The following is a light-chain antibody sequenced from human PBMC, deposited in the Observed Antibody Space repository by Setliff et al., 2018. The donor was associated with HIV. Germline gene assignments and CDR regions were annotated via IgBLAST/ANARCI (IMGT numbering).Light chain of an antibody. J-gene: IGLJ1*01. Sequence: QSVLIQPASVSGSPGQSVTVSCTGTSSDVGSYDFVSWYQQLPGKAPKLLIYDVSDRPSGVSHRFSGSKYGNTASLTISGLQSEDEADYYCASYRPNDLGVFGTGTKVTVL. CDR3: ASYRPNDLGV. V-gene: IGLV2-14*03. CDR1: SSDVGSYDF. CDR2: DVS.